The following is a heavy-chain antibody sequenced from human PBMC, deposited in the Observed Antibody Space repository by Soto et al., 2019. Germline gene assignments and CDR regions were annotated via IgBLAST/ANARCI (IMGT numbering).Heavy chain of an antibody. D-gene: IGHD2-15*01. CDR3: ARVTPASPYYAMDV. CDR2: MYHIGNT. J-gene: IGHJ6*02. Sequence: QLQLQESGPGLVKPSQTLSLTCAVSGGSMNSGSYSWSWIRQPPGKGLEWIGYMYHIGNTYYSPSLESRATISVDRSKNQFSVNLTSVTAADTAVYYCARVTPASPYYAMDVWGRGTTVTVSS. V-gene: IGHV4-30-2*01. CDR1: GGSMNSGSYS.